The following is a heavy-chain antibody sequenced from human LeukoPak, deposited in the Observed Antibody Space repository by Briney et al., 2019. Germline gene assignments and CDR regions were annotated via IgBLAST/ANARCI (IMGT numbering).Heavy chain of an antibody. Sequence: GGSLRLSCAASGFTFSSYAMSWVRQAPGKGLEWVSAISGSGGSTYYADSVKGRFTISRDNSQNTLYLQMNSLRAEDTALYYCTKGAEWELPLDYWGQGTLVTVSS. D-gene: IGHD1-26*01. CDR3: TKGAEWELPLDY. J-gene: IGHJ4*02. CDR1: GFTFSSYA. CDR2: ISGSGGST. V-gene: IGHV3-23*01.